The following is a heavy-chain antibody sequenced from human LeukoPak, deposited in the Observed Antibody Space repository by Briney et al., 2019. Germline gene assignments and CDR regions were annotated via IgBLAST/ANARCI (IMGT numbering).Heavy chain of an antibody. Sequence: PSETLSLTCTVSGGSISSYYWSWIQQPPGKGLEWIGYIYYSGSTNYNPSLKSRVTISVDTSKNQFSLKLSSVTAADTAVYYCARGGVVTPVNYWGQGTLVTVSS. CDR3: ARGGVVTPVNY. D-gene: IGHD4-23*01. J-gene: IGHJ4*02. V-gene: IGHV4-59*01. CDR2: IYYSGST. CDR1: GGSISSYY.